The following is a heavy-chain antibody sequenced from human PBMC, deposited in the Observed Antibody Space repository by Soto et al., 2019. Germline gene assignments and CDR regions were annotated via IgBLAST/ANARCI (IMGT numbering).Heavy chain of an antibody. CDR2: ISNTGST. CDR3: AKVNVVVVAATLEYEYYFDY. V-gene: IGHV3-53*01. Sequence: PGGSLRLSCVASGFTVSNNYMSWVRQAPGRGLEWVSAISNTGSTYYAGSVKGRSTISRDSSTNTLYLEVNSLRADDTAVYYCAKVNVVVVAATLEYEYYFDYWGQGTLVTVSS. CDR1: GFTVSNNY. J-gene: IGHJ4*02. D-gene: IGHD2-15*01.